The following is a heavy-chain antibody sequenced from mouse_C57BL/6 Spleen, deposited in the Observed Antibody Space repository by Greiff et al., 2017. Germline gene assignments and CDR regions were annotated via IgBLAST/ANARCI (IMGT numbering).Heavy chain of an antibody. J-gene: IGHJ3*01. D-gene: IGHD2-4*01. CDR2: IYPGDGDT. CDR3: ARDYDYDERTWFAY. V-gene: IGHV1-82*01. Sequence: VMLVESGPELVKPGASVKISCKASGYAFSSSWMNWVKQRPGKGLEWIGRIYPGDGDTNYNGKFKGKATLTADKSSSTAYMQLSSLTSEDSAVYFCARDYDYDERTWFAYWGQGTLVTVSA. CDR1: GYAFSSSW.